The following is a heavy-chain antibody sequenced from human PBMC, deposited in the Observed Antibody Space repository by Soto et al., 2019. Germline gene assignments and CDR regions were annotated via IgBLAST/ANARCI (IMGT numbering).Heavy chain of an antibody. CDR3: ARAAGTLVRGVYGMDV. CDR1: GFTFSSYE. J-gene: IGHJ6*02. D-gene: IGHD3-10*01. Sequence: PGGSLRLSCAASGFTFSSYEMNWVRQAPGKGLEWISYISPNSTTIYYSDSVKGRFTISRDNAKSSLNLQMNSLSAEDTAVYYCARAAGTLVRGVYGMDVWGQGTAVTVSS. CDR2: ISPNSTTI. V-gene: IGHV3-48*03.